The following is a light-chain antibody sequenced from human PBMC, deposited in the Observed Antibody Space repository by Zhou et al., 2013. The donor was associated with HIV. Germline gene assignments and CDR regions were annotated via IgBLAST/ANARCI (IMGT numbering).Light chain of an antibody. CDR2: DAS. V-gene: IGKV3D-15*01. CDR3: QQYNSWPLT. J-gene: IGKJ4*01. CDR1: QSVSSS. Sequence: EIVVTQSPATLSVSPGERATLSCRASQSVSSSFAWYQQKPGHVPRLLIYDASTRATGIPARFSGSGSRTQFTLTISSLQSEDFAVYYCQQYNSWPLTFGGGTTVEI.